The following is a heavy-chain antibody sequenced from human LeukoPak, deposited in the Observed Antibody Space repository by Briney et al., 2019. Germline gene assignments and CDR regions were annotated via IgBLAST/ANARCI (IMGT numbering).Heavy chain of an antibody. CDR2: VKGDGKTT. J-gene: IGHJ4*02. D-gene: IGHD5-18*01. CDR3: ATGHSYGYDY. V-gene: IGHV3-74*01. Sequence: GGSLRLSCAASGLPFSDFWMHWVRQPPGKELVWVALVKGDGKTTICAVSVKGRFTVSRDNAKNTLYVQMNRLRADVSGVYYCATGHSYGYDYWGQGILVTVSS. CDR1: GLPFSDFW.